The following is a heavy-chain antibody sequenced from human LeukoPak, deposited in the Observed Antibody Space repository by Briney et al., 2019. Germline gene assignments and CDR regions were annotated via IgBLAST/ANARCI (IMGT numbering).Heavy chain of an antibody. V-gene: IGHV3-9*01. CDR1: GFTFDDYA. CDR3: AKDYYDSSGYPEAQH. D-gene: IGHD3-22*01. J-gene: IGHJ1*01. Sequence: PGGSLRLSCAASGFTFDDYAMHWVRQAPGKGLEWVSGISWNSGSIGYADSVKGRFTISRDNSKNTLYLQMNSLRAEDTAVYYCAKDYYDSSGYPEAQHWGQGTLVTVSS. CDR2: ISWNSGSI.